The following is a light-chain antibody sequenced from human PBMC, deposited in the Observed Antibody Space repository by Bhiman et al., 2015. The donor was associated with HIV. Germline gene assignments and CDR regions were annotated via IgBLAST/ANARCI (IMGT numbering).Light chain of an antibody. Sequence: SSELTQDPAVSVALGQTVRITCQGDSLRNYYASWYQQKPGQAPVLVIYGKNNRPSGIPDRFSGSSSGNTASLTITGAQAEDEADYYCNSRDSSGLHLRLFGGGTKLTVL. CDR2: GKN. V-gene: IGLV3-19*01. J-gene: IGLJ2*01. CDR1: SLRNYY. CDR3: NSRDSSGLHLRL.